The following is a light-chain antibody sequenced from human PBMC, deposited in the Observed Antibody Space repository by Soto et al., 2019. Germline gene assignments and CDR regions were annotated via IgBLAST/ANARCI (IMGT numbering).Light chain of an antibody. J-gene: IGKJ1*01. V-gene: IGKV1-8*01. CDR2: AAS. Sequence: AIQLTQSPSSFSASTGDRVTITCRASQGISSYLAWYQQKPGKAPKLLIYAASTLQSGVPSRFRGSGSGTDFTLTISCLQPDDFATYYCQQYNSYTWTFGQGTKVDIK. CDR3: QQYNSYTWT. CDR1: QGISSY.